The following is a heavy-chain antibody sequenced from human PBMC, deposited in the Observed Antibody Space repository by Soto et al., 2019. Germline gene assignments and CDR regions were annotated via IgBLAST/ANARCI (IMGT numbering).Heavy chain of an antibody. CDR1: GGSISSYY. V-gene: IGHV4-59*12. CDR2: LYYNTTT. CDR3: ARFLVSRRVDGGNVSWLDP. D-gene: IGHD2-15*01. J-gene: IGHJ5*02. Sequence: SETLSLTCTVSGGSISSYYWSWIRQPPGKGLEWIGHLYYNTTTNYNPSLKSRVTISVDTSKNLVSLRLSSVTAADTAVYYCARFLVSRRVDGGNVSWLDPWGQGTLVTVSS.